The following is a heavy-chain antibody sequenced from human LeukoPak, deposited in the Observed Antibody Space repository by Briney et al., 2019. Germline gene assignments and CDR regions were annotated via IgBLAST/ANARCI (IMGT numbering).Heavy chain of an antibody. J-gene: IGHJ4*02. V-gene: IGHV4-61*01. D-gene: IGHD3-10*01. CDR3: ARDPYGSGDLDY. CDR1: GYSISSGYY. CDR2: IYYSGST. Sequence: SETLSLTCTVSGYSISSGYYRGWIRQPPGKGLEWIGYIYYSGSTNYNPSLKSRVTISVDTSKNQFSLKLSSVTAADTAVYYCARDPYGSGDLDYWGQGTLVTVSS.